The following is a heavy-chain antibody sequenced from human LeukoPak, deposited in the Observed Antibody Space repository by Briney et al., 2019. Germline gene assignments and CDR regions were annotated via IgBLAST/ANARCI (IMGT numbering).Heavy chain of an antibody. V-gene: IGHV1-2*02. J-gene: IGHJ4*02. CDR3: TRGSYYDSSGYSGVRLFDY. D-gene: IGHD3-22*01. Sequence: SSVKVSCKASGYTITDYYIHLVRQAPGQGREGMGWINPNSGCSNYAQKFQGRVTMTSDTSISTAYMELSKLRSDDTALYYCTRGSYYDSSGYSGVRLFDYWGQGTPVTVPS. CDR1: GYTITDYY. CDR2: INPNSGCS.